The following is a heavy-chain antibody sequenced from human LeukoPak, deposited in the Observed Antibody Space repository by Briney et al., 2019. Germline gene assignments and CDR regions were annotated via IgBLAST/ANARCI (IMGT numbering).Heavy chain of an antibody. CDR2: ISSSGSTI. CDR3: AGRAYLFSGVDY. V-gene: IGHV3-48*03. CDR1: GFTFSSYE. J-gene: IGHJ4*02. D-gene: IGHD2-15*01. Sequence: GGSLRLSCAASGFTFSSYEMNWVRQAPGKGLEWVSYISSSGSTIYYADSVKGRFTISRDNAENSLYLQMNSLRAEDTAVYYCAGRAYLFSGVDYWGQGTLVTVSS.